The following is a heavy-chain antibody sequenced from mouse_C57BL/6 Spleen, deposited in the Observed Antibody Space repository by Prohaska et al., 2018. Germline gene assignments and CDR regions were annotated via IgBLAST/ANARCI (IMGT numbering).Heavy chain of an antibody. CDR1: GYTFTEYT. D-gene: IGHD2-3*01. CDR3: ARHEDYDGLYYYAMDY. V-gene: IGHV1-62-2*01. J-gene: IGHJ4*01. CDR2: FYPGSGSI. Sequence: QVQLQQSGAELVKPGASVKLSCKASGYTFTEYTIHWVKQRSGQGLELIGWFYPGSGSIKYNEKFKDKATLTADKSSSTVYMELSRLTSEDSAVYFCARHEDYDGLYYYAMDYWGQGTSVTVSS.